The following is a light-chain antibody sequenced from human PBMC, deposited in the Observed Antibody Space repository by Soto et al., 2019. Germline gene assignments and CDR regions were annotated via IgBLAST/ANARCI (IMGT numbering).Light chain of an antibody. Sequence: QSVLTQPPSVSGAPGQRVTISCTGSSSNIGAGYDVHWYQQLPGTAPKLLIYGNSNRPSGVPDRFSGSKSGTSASLAITGLQAEDEAAYSCQSYDSSLSGSMVFGGGTKLTVL. CDR1: SSNIGAGYD. CDR2: GNS. V-gene: IGLV1-40*01. J-gene: IGLJ2*01. CDR3: QSYDSSLSGSMV.